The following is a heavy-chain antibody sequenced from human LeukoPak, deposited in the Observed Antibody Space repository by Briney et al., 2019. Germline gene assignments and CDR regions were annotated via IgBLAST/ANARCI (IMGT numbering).Heavy chain of an antibody. V-gene: IGHV4-39*07. CDR1: GGSISSSSYY. Sequence: PSETLSLTCTVSGGSISSSSYYWGWIRQPPGKGLEWIGSIYYSGSTYYNPSPKSRVTISVDTSKNQFSLKLSSVTAADTAVYYCARVQVLLWFGELEATQFDYWGQGTLVTVSS. CDR2: IYYSGST. D-gene: IGHD3-10*01. CDR3: ARVQVLLWFGELEATQFDY. J-gene: IGHJ4*02.